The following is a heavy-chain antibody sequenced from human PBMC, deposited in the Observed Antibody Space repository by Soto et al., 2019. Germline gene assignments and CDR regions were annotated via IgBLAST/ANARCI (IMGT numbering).Heavy chain of an antibody. Sequence: GGSLSLSCAASGFTFSSYAMSWVRQAPGKGLEWVSAISGGGGSTYYADSVKGRFTISRDNSKNTLYLQMNSLRAEDTAVYYCAKAGGIAAAGLSLGYYYGMDVWGQGTTVTVSS. D-gene: IGHD6-13*01. J-gene: IGHJ6*02. CDR2: ISGGGGST. V-gene: IGHV3-23*01. CDR1: GFTFSSYA. CDR3: AKAGGIAAAGLSLGYYYGMDV.